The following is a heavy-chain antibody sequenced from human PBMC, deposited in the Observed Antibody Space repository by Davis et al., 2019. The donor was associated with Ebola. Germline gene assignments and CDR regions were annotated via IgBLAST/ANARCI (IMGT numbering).Heavy chain of an antibody. J-gene: IGHJ4*02. D-gene: IGHD6-6*01. V-gene: IGHV3-15*01. CDR3: AKDLLRQLDPGYYFDY. CDR2: IKSKTDGGTT. CDR1: GFTFSNAW. Sequence: PGGSLRLSCAASGFTFSNAWMSWVRQAPGKGLEWVGRIKSKTDGGTTDYAAPVKGRFTISRDDSKNTLYLQMNSLRAEDTAVYYCAKDLLRQLDPGYYFDYWGQGTLVTVSS.